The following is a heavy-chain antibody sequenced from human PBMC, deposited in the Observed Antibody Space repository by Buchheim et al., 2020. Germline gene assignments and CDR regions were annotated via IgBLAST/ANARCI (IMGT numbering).Heavy chain of an antibody. CDR2: IYYSGST. V-gene: IGHV4-39*01. CDR3: AGNSPRFHTYYDFWSGYYTAGEYFDY. D-gene: IGHD3-3*01. J-gene: IGHJ4*02. CDR1: GGSISSSSYY. Sequence: QLQLQESGPGLVKPSETLSLTCTVSGGSISSSSYYWGWIRQPPGKGLEWIGSIYYSGSTYYNPSLKSRVTISVDTSKNQFSPKLSSVTAADTAVYYCAGNSPRFHTYYDFWSGYYTAGEYFDYWGQGTL.